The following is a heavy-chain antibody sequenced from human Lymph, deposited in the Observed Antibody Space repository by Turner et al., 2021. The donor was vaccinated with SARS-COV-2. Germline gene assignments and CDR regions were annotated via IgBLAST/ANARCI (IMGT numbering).Heavy chain of an antibody. J-gene: IGHJ4*02. D-gene: IGHD4-17*01. CDR3: ARRVRRVDYDLDY. Sequence: MQLQESGPGPVKPSGTMSLTRTVSGRAISSSSHYWSWIRQPPGRGLEWIGRISYSGSNSYNASLKSRITRSVDTSKNQFSLKVSTGTAADTAVYYCARRVRRVDYDLDYWGQGTLVTVSS. CDR1: GRAISSSSHY. CDR2: ISYSGSN. V-gene: IGHV4-39*01.